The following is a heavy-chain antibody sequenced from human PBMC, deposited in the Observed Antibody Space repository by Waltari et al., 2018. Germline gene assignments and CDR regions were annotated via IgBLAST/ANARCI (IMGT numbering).Heavy chain of an antibody. CDR1: GGTFSSYA. D-gene: IGHD5-18*01. CDR3: ARDTAMAEFDY. J-gene: IGHJ4*02. Sequence: QVQLVQSGAEVKKPGSSVKVSCKASGGTFSSYAISWVPQAPGQRLEWMGRIMPILGTANYAQKSQGRVTMTADESTSTAYMELSSLRSEDTAVYYCARDTAMAEFDYWGQGTLVTVSS. V-gene: IGHV1-69*18. CDR2: IMPILGTA.